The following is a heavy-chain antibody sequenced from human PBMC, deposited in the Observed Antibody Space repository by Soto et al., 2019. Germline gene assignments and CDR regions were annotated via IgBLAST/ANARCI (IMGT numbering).Heavy chain of an antibody. J-gene: IGHJ4*02. CDR1: GFTFSSYW. V-gene: IGHV3-74*01. D-gene: IGHD2-2*01. CDR3: VRERSTCKDY. Sequence: EVQLVESGGGLVQPGGSLRLSCAASGFTFSSYWMHWVRQVPGKRLVWVSRIKSDGTSTDYADSVKGRFTISRDNAKNRLYLQMNSLRVEDTAVYYCVRERSTCKDYWGQGTLVTVSS. CDR2: IKSDGTST.